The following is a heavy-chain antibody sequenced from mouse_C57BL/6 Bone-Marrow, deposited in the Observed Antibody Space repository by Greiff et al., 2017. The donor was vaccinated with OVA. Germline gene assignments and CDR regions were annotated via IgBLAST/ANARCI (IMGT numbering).Heavy chain of an antibody. D-gene: IGHD2-5*01. CDR2: ISNGGGST. V-gene: IGHV5-12*01. CDR1: GFTFSDYY. J-gene: IGHJ4*01. Sequence: EVKLVESGGGLVQPGGSLKLSCAASGFTFSDYYMYWVRQTPEQRLEWVAYISNGGGSTYYPDTVKGRFTISRDNAKNTLYLEMSRLKTEDTAMYYCERHSYDSNYYAMDYWGQGTSVTVSS. CDR3: ERHSYDSNYYAMDY.